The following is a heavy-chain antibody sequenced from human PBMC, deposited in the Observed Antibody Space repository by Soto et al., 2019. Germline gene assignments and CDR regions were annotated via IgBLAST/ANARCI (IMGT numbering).Heavy chain of an antibody. V-gene: IGHV3-30-3*01. CDR3: VSVPDLLTITVFGVASKFAY. CDR1: GFTFSNYV. J-gene: IGHJ4*02. CDR2: ISSDGINQ. Sequence: QVQLVESGGGVVQPGRSLRLSCAASGFTFSNYVMHWVRQAPGKGLEWVALISSDGINQYYTNSVKGRFTISRDNSTSTLYMQMDSLILGATAVYYCVSVPDLLTITVFGVASKFAYWGQGTLVTVSS. D-gene: IGHD3-3*01.